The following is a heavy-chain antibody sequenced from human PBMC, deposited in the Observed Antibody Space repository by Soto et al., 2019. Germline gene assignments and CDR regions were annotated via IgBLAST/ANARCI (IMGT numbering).Heavy chain of an antibody. CDR1: GYTFTSYG. D-gene: IGHD3-22*01. J-gene: IGHJ3*02. Sequence: ASVKVSCKASGYTFTSYGTSWVRQAPGQGLEWMGWISAYNGNTNYAQKLQGRVTMTTDTSTSTAYMELRSLRSDDTAVYYCARITMIVVVSQNWRAFDIWGQGTMVTVSS. CDR2: ISAYNGNT. CDR3: ARITMIVVVSQNWRAFDI. V-gene: IGHV1-18*01.